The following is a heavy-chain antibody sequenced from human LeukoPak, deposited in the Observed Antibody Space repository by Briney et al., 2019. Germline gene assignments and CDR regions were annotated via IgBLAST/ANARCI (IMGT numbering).Heavy chain of an antibody. V-gene: IGHV1-46*01. J-gene: IGHJ4*02. Sequence: ASVKVSCKASGYTFTSYYMHWVRHAPGQGLEWMGIINPSGGSTSYAQKFQGRVTMTRDTSTSTVYMELSSLRSEDTAVYYCARDGIRNTFDYWGQGTLVTVSS. CDR3: ARDGIRNTFDY. CDR2: INPSGGST. D-gene: IGHD1/OR15-1a*01. CDR1: GYTFTSYY.